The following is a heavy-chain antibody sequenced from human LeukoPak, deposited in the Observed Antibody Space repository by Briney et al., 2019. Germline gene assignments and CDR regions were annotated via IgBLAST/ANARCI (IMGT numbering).Heavy chain of an antibody. Sequence: GGSLRLSCAASGFTFSSYWMSWVRQAPGKGLEWVANIKQDGSEKYYVDSVKGRFTISRDNAKNSLYLQMNSLRAEDTAVYYSARDMRFRRGLTGYRNWFDPWGQGTLVTVSS. CDR1: GFTFSSYW. D-gene: IGHD3-9*01. J-gene: IGHJ5*02. V-gene: IGHV3-7*01. CDR2: IKQDGSEK. CDR3: ARDMRFRRGLTGYRNWFDP.